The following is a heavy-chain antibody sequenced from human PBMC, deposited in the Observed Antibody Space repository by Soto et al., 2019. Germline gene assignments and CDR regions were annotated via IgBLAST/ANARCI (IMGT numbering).Heavy chain of an antibody. D-gene: IGHD3-16*01. J-gene: IGHJ4*02. Sequence: ASVKVSCKVSGYTLTELSMHWVRQAPGKGLEWMGGFDPEDGETIYAQKFQGRVTMTRDTSTTTVYMELSSLRSGDTAVYYCATVKTIMFTGVQYYFDYWGQGTLVTVSS. V-gene: IGHV1-24*01. CDR1: GYTLTELS. CDR3: ATVKTIMFTGVQYYFDY. CDR2: FDPEDGET.